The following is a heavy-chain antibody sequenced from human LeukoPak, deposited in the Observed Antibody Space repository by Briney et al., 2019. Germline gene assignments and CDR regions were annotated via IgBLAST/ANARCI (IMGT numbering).Heavy chain of an antibody. V-gene: IGHV4-4*07. CDR1: GGAISSYY. CDR2: TYTRWST. Sequence: SETLSLTCTVYGGAISSYYRRWIRQAAGKVLEWIGRTYTRWSTNYNPSLKSRGTIPVDTSKSQFSLKLSSVTAADAAVYYCARGARHYYDSSGYYPRGYYYYYMVVWGKGTTVTVSS. D-gene: IGHD3-22*01. J-gene: IGHJ6*03. CDR3: ARGARHYYDSSGYYPRGYYYYYMVV.